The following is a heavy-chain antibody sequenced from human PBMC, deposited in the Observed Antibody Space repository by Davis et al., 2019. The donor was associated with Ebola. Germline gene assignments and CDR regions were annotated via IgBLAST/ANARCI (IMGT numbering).Heavy chain of an antibody. Sequence: ASVKVSCKASGYTFTVYYMHWVRQAPGQGLEWMGWISAYNGNTNYAQKLQGRVTMTTDTSTSTAYMELRSLRSDDTAVYYCAREYRDIVVVPAAIPEYWFDPWGQGTLVTVSS. D-gene: IGHD2-2*02. J-gene: IGHJ5*02. CDR1: GYTFTVYY. CDR2: ISAYNGNT. V-gene: IGHV1-18*04. CDR3: AREYRDIVVVPAAIPEYWFDP.